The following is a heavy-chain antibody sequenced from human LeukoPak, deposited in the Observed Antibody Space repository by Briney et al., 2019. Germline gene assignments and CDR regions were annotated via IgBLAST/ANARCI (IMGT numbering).Heavy chain of an antibody. V-gene: IGHV3-7*01. Sequence: GRPLRLSCAASGFTFSSHWMSWVRQAPGKGLEWVANIKKDGSEKYYVDAVKGRFTISRDNAETSLYLQMNSLRAEDTAVYYCARDLSGIAGYTYGRGIDYWGQGTLVTVSS. CDR3: ARDLSGIAGYTYGRGIDY. D-gene: IGHD5-18*01. CDR1: GFTFSSHW. J-gene: IGHJ4*02. CDR2: IKKDGSEK.